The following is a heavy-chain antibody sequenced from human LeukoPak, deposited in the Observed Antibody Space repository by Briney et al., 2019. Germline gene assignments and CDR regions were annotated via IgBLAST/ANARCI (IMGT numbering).Heavy chain of an antibody. J-gene: IGHJ4*02. CDR1: GGSFSGNY. CDR3: ASARFDY. Sequence: PSETLSLTCVVSGGSFSGNYWTWIRQPPGKGLEWIGEIDHRGRTNYNPSLKSRVTISVDTSKKQFSLKLTSVTVADTAVYYCASARFDYWGQGTLVTVSS. CDR2: IDHRGRT. V-gene: IGHV4-34*01.